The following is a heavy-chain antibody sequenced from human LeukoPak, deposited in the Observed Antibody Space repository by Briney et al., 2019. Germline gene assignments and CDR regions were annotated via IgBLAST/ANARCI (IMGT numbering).Heavy chain of an antibody. D-gene: IGHD6-13*01. J-gene: IGHJ4*02. CDR1: GGSISSGGYY. CDR3: ARGVSAAGIDY. Sequence: SETLSLTCTVSGGSISSGGYYWSWIRQPTGKGLEWIGRVYTSGSTNYNPYLKSRVTISVDTSKNQLSLKMSSVTAADAAVYYCARGVSAAGIDYWGQGTLVTVSS. V-gene: IGHV4-61*02. CDR2: VYTSGST.